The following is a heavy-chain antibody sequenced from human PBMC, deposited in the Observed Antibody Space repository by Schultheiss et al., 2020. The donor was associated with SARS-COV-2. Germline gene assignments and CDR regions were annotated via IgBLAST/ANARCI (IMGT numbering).Heavy chain of an antibody. Sequence: SETLSLTCTISGGSINNYYWSWIREPPGKGLEWIGYIYDSGSTNYNPSLKSRVTISVDTSKNQFSLKLSSVTAADTAVYYCARGGRGVVVPAAIDRAGKNWFDPWGQGTLVTVSS. CDR2: IYDSGST. V-gene: IGHV4-59*12. J-gene: IGHJ5*02. CDR3: ARGGRGVVVPAAIDRAGKNWFDP. D-gene: IGHD2-2*01. CDR1: GGSINNYY.